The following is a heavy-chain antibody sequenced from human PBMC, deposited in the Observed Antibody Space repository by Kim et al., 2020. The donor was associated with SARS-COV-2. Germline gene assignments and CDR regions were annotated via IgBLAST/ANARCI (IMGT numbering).Heavy chain of an antibody. CDR3: ARRGYYYDSSGYDTDY. Sequence: SETLSLTCTVSGGSISSSSYYWGWIRQPPGKGLEWIGSIYYSGSTYYNPSLKSRVTISVDTSKNQFSLKLSSVTAADTAVYYCARRGYYYDSSGYDTDYWGQGTLVTVSS. V-gene: IGHV4-39*01. CDR2: IYYSGST. D-gene: IGHD3-22*01. CDR1: GGSISSSSYY. J-gene: IGHJ4*02.